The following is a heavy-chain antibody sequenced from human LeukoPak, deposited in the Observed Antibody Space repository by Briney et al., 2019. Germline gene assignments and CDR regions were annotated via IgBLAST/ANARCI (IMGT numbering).Heavy chain of an antibody. V-gene: IGHV3-48*04. CDR1: GFTFSSYS. Sequence: GSLRLSCAASGFTFSSYSVNWVRQAPGKGLEWVSYISGSSSTIYYADSVKGRFTNSRDNARNSLYLQMNSLRAEDTAVYYCARGIAAAGQYYYYYYMDVWGKGTTVTVSS. CDR2: ISGSSSTI. D-gene: IGHD6-13*01. J-gene: IGHJ6*03. CDR3: ARGIAAAGQYYYYYYMDV.